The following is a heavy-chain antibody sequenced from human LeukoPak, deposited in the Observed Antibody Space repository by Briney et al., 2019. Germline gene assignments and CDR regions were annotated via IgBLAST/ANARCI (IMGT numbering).Heavy chain of an antibody. V-gene: IGHV1-69*04. J-gene: IGHJ1*01. Sequence: SVKVSCKASGGTFNGFAISWVRQAPGQGLEWVGRIIPLLGTPDYAQKFQGRVTITSDKYTGTAYIELSSLRSEDTAMYYCARMKYFDSTGYSHAEYFQHWGQGTLVIVSS. CDR2: IIPLLGTP. D-gene: IGHD3-22*01. CDR3: ARMKYFDSTGYSHAEYFQH. CDR1: GGTFNGFA.